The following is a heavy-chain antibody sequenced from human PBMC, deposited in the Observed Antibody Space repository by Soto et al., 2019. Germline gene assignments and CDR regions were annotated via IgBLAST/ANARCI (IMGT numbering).Heavy chain of an antibody. CDR1: GGTFSSYA. V-gene: IGHV1-69*13. D-gene: IGHD3-3*01. CDR3: ARPIFGVFIISGMDV. J-gene: IGHJ6*04. CDR2: IVTIVDTS. Sequence: GASVKVSCKTSGGTFSSYAISWVRQAPGQGLGRLGGIVTIVDTSTYAQKFQGRVTITADESTSTDYMELSSLRSEDTAVYYCARPIFGVFIISGMDVWGKGTTVTVSS.